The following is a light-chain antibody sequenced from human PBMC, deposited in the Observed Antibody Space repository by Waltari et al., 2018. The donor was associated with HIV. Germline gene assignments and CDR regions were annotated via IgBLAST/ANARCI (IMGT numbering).Light chain of an antibody. Sequence: QAVVTQEPSLTVSPGGTVTLPCGASPGSVPSGHYPCWFQQKPGQAPTTLIYDISKKHSWTPARFSGSLLGGKAALTLSGAQPEDEAEYYCLVSYSGSRDWVFGGGTKLTVL. V-gene: IGLV7-46*01. CDR1: PGSVPSGHY. CDR3: LVSYSGSRDWV. CDR2: DIS. J-gene: IGLJ3*02.